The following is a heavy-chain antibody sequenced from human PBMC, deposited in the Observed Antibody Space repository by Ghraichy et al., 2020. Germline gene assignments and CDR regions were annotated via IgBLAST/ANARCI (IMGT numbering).Heavy chain of an antibody. D-gene: IGHD1-26*01. Sequence: GGSLRLSCEASGFSFGSHGMSWVRQAPGKGLEWVSGISESTGNSFYADSVKGRFTISRDNSKNTLYLQMNSLKVEDTALYYCTRDSGWEHDLWGQGTLVTVSS. CDR2: ISESTGNS. V-gene: IGHV3-23*01. CDR3: TRDSGWEHDL. J-gene: IGHJ5*02. CDR1: GFSFGSHG.